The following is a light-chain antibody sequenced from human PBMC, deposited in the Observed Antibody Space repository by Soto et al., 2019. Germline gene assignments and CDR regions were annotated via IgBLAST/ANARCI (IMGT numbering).Light chain of an antibody. CDR3: QQYNSHSFT. CDR1: QSISSW. V-gene: IGKV1-5*03. J-gene: IGKJ2*01. CDR2: QAS. Sequence: DIQMTQSPSTLSASVGDRVTITCRASQSISSWLAWYQQKPGKAPKLLIYQASHLESGVPSRFSGSRSGTEVTLSISSLQADDFATYYCQQYNSHSFTFGQGTKLEIK.